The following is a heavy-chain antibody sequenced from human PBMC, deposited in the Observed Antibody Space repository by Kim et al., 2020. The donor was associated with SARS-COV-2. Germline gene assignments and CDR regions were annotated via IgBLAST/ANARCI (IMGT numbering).Heavy chain of an antibody. CDR2: ISSTGYNK. Sequence: GGSLRLSCVASGFNFKNYAIHWVRQCPDRALEWVAVISSTGYNKYYADSVKGRFTISRDNSKSTVYLQMNSLRPEDTAVHYCARDVSSDGYYGHFDLWGQGTQVTVSS. CDR1: GFNFKNYA. V-gene: IGHV3-30-3*01. CDR3: ARDVSSDGYYGHFDL. D-gene: IGHD3-10*01. J-gene: IGHJ4*02.